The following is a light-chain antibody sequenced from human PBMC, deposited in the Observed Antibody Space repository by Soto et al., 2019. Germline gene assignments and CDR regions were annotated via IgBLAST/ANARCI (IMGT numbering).Light chain of an antibody. V-gene: IGKV1-5*01. CDR3: QHHNSYSQT. CDR2: GAS. Sequence: MTQSPATLSVSLGERATLSCRASQSIRHYIAWYQQTPGKAPKLLIYGASTLQSGVPSRFSGSGSGTEFTLTISSLRPDDFGTYFCQHHNSYSQTFGQGTKVDIK. CDR1: QSIRHY. J-gene: IGKJ1*01.